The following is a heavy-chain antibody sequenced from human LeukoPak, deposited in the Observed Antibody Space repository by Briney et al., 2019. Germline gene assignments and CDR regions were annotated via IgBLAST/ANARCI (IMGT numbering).Heavy chain of an antibody. V-gene: IGHV3-15*01. CDR3: TTGTVVLPVLKYYYGMDV. J-gene: IGHJ6*02. Sequence: GGSLRLSCAASGFIFSNAWMSWVRQAPGQGLEWVGRIKRKTDGGTTDYAAPVTGRFTISRDDSTNTLFLQMTSLNTEDTALYYCTTGTVVLPVLKYYYGMDVWGQGTTVTVSS. CDR1: GFIFSNAW. CDR2: IKRKTDGGTT. D-gene: IGHD2-2*01.